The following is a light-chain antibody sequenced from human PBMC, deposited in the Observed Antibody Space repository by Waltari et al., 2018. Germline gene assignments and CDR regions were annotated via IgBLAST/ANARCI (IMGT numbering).Light chain of an antibody. CDR2: DAS. CDR3: QQRSNWPPIT. J-gene: IGKJ5*01. Sequence: EIVLTQSPATLSLSPGERAVLSCRASQSFNNYLAWYQQKPGQAPRLLIYDASTRATGIAARFSGSGSGTDFTLTIISLQSEDSAVYYCQQRSNWPPITFGQGTRLEIK. CDR1: QSFNNY. V-gene: IGKV3-11*01.